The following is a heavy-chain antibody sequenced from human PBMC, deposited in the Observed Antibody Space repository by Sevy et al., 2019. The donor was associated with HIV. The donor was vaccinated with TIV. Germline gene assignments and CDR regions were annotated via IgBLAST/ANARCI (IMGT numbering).Heavy chain of an antibody. CDR3: AKDFTGYNGMDV. CDR1: GISFTTSG. V-gene: IGHV3-30*18. CDR2: ISFHGRDK. D-gene: IGHD3-9*01. Sequence: GGPLRPSCVVSGISFTTSGMNWVRQAPGKGLEGVAVISFHGRDKFYAESVKGRSTISRDNSKNMLYLQMNSLRAEDTAVYYCAKDFTGYNGMDVWGQGTMVTVSS. J-gene: IGHJ6*02.